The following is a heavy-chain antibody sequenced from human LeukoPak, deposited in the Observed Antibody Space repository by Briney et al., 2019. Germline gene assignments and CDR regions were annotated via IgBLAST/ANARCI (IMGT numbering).Heavy chain of an antibody. J-gene: IGHJ4*02. Sequence: GGSLRLSCSASGFTLRNYAMHLGRQAPGKGLEYVSAISSSGGSTHYADSVKGRFTISRDNPKNTLYLQMSSLRAEDTAVYYCVKDHRYSSAWYVRGLDYWGQGTLVTVSS. CDR1: GFTLRNYA. CDR3: VKDHRYSSAWYVRGLDY. D-gene: IGHD6-19*01. CDR2: ISSSGGST. V-gene: IGHV3-64D*09.